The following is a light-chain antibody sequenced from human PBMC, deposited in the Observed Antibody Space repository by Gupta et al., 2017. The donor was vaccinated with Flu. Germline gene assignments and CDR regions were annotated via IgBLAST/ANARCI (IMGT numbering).Light chain of an antibody. J-gene: IGKJ4*01. CDR2: DAS. CDR1: QSVTNY. CDR3: QQRSNWPRLT. V-gene: IGKV3-11*01. Sequence: ATLSSSPGESATISCRASQSVTNYLAWYQQKPGQAPRLLIYDASNRATGIPARFSGSGSGTDFTLTISSREPEDFAVYYCQQRSNWPRLTFGGGTXVEIK.